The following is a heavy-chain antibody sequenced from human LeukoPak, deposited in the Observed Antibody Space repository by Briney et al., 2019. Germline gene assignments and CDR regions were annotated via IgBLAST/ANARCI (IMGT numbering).Heavy chain of an antibody. V-gene: IGHV4-34*01. J-gene: IGHJ5*02. Sequence: SETLSLTCAVYGEPFSGHYWTWIRQSPGKGLEWIGDVHDSGANNYNPSLKSRITILGDTSKNQFSLKLSSATAADTAVYYCARGVYYNSRSYLSWFDPWGQGTLATVSS. CDR3: ARGVYYNSRSYLSWFDP. D-gene: IGHD3-10*01. CDR2: VHDSGAN. CDR1: GEPFSGHY.